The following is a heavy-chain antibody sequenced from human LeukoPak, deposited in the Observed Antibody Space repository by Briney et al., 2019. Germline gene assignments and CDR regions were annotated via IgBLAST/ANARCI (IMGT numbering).Heavy chain of an antibody. CDR2: ISGSGGST. CDR3: AKDRGIAMADRDAFDI. V-gene: IGHV3-23*01. D-gene: IGHD6-19*01. Sequence: PGGSLRLSCAASGFTFSSYAMSWVRQAPGKGLEWVSAISGSGGSTYYADSVKGRFTISRDNSKNTLYLQMNSLRAEDTAVYYCAKDRGIAMADRDAFDIWGQGTMVTVSS. J-gene: IGHJ3*02. CDR1: GFTFSSYA.